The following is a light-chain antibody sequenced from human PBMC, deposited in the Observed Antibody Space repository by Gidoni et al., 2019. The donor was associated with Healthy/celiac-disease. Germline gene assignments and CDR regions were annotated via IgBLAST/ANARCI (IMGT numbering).Light chain of an antibody. CDR1: SSNISSNT. Sequence: TISSSGSSSNISSNTVNWYQQLPGPAPRLLIYSNSQRPSGVPDRFSGSKSGTSASLAISGLQSEDEADYYCAACDDSLNGLVVFGGGTKLTVL. CDR2: SNS. V-gene: IGLV1-44*01. J-gene: IGLJ2*01. CDR3: AACDDSLNGLVV.